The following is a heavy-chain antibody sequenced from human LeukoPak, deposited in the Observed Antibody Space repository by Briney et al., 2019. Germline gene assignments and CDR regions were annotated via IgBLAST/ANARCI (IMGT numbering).Heavy chain of an antibody. J-gene: IGHJ6*03. CDR3: AKENDYGDYGDYYYMDV. V-gene: IGHV3-30*18. Sequence: GGSLRLSCSASGITISDFGMHWVRQAPGKGLEWVAVISYDGSIKFYADSVKGRFTISRDNSKNTLYLQMNSLRAEDTAVYYCAKENDYGDYGDYYYMDVWGKGTTVTVSS. CDR2: ISYDGSIK. D-gene: IGHD4-17*01. CDR1: GITISDFG.